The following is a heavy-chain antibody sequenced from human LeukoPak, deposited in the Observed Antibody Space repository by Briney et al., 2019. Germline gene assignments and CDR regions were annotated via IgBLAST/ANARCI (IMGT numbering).Heavy chain of an antibody. D-gene: IGHD2-21*02. V-gene: IGHV4-34*01. CDR1: GGSFSGYY. CDR3: AALRFSGGDPFDY. J-gene: IGHJ4*02. CDR2: INHSGST. Sequence: PSETLSLTCAVYGGSFSGYYWSWIRQPPGKGLEWIGEINHSGSTNYNPSLKSRVTISVDTSKNQFSLKLSSVTAADTAVYYCAALRFSGGDPFDYWGQGALVTVSS.